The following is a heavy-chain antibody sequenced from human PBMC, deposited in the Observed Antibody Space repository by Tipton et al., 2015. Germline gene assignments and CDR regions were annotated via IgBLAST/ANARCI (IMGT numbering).Heavy chain of an antibody. CDR3: AAIVGARRLY. D-gene: IGHD1-26*01. Sequence: QVQLVQSGAEVKKPGSSVKVSCKTSGGTFSTYSMNWVRQAPGQGLEWMGGMISIFNTTNYAQKFQGRVTITADESTSTAYRELSSLRCEDTAMYYCAAIVGARRLYWGQGTLVTVSS. V-gene: IGHV1-69*01. CDR1: GGTFSTYS. CDR2: MISIFNTT. J-gene: IGHJ4*02.